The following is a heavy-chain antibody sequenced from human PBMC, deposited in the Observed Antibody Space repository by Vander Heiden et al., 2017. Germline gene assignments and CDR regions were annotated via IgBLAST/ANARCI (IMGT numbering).Heavy chain of an antibody. J-gene: IGHJ3*02. CDR3: ARDGRDLLWFGELLGASDI. V-gene: IGHV3-7*01. CDR1: GFNFSNYW. Sequence: EVQLAESGGGLVQPGGSLRLSCAASGFNFSNYWMTWVRQAPGKGLEWVANIKQDGNEKYYGDSVKGRFTISRDNAKNSLYLQMNSLRGEDTAVYYCARDGRDLLWFGELLGASDIWGQGTVGTVSS. CDR2: IKQDGNEK. D-gene: IGHD3-10*01.